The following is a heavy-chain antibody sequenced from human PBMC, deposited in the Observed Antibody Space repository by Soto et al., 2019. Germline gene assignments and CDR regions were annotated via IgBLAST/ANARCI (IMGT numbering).Heavy chain of an antibody. V-gene: IGHV3-7*01. Sequence: GGSLRLSCAASGFTFSSYWMSWVRQAPGKGLEWVANIKQDGSEKYYVDSVKGRFTISRHNAKNSLYLQMNSLRAEDTAVYYCARVDYGDYPFLFDYWGQGTLVTVSS. CDR1: GFTFSSYW. CDR2: IKQDGSEK. J-gene: IGHJ4*02. D-gene: IGHD4-17*01. CDR3: ARVDYGDYPFLFDY.